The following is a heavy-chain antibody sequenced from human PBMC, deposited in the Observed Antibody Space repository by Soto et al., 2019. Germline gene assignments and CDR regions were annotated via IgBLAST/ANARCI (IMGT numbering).Heavy chain of an antibody. CDR3: ARTYGSGIVWFDP. V-gene: IGHV4-30-2*01. Sequence: PSETLSLTCAVSGGSISSGGYSWSWIRQPPGKGLEWIGYIYHSGSTYYNPSLKSRVTISVDRSKNQFSLKLSSVTAADRAVYYCARTYGSGIVWFDPWGQGTLVTVSS. CDR1: GGSISSGGYS. J-gene: IGHJ5*02. D-gene: IGHD3-10*01. CDR2: IYHSGST.